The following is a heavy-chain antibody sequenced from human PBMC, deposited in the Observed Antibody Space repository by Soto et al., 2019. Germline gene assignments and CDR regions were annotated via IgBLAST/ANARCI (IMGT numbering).Heavy chain of an antibody. J-gene: IGHJ1*01. CDR3: ARGSPVQH. Sequence: SGGSLRLSCAASGFTFSSYAMHWVRQAPGKGLEWVAVISYDGSNKYYADSVKGRFTISRDNSKNTLYLQMNSLRAEDTAVYYCARGSPVQHWGQGTLVTVSS. CDR1: GFTFSSYA. CDR2: ISYDGSNK. V-gene: IGHV3-30-3*01.